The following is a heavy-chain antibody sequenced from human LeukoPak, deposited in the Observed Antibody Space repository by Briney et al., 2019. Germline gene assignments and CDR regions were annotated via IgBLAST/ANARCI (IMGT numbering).Heavy chain of an antibody. D-gene: IGHD3-10*01. Sequence: PSETLSLTCTVSGGSISSYYWSWIRQPPGKGLEYIGYIYYSGYTNYNPSLKSRVTISVDTSKNQFSLKLSSVTAADTAVYYCARVFDSGSQAYFYYMDVWGKGTTVTISS. J-gene: IGHJ6*03. CDR2: IYYSGYT. CDR3: ARVFDSGSQAYFYYMDV. CDR1: GGSISSYY. V-gene: IGHV4-59*01.